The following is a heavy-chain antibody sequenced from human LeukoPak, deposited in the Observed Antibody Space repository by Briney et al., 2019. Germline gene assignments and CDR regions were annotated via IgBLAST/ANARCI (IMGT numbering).Heavy chain of an antibody. CDR1: GFTFSSYS. V-gene: IGHV3-21*01. CDR3: ARDHGASTYCGGDCYRNDAFDI. CDR2: ISSSSSYI. D-gene: IGHD2-21*02. J-gene: IGHJ3*02. Sequence: GGSLRLSCAASGFTFSSYSMNWVRQAPGKGLEWVPSISSSSSYIYYADSVKGGFTISRDNAKNSLYLQMNSLRAEDTAVYYCARDHGASTYCGGDCYRNDAFDIWGQGTMVTVSS.